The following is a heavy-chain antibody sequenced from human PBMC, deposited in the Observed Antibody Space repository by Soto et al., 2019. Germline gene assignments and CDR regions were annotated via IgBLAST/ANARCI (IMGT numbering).Heavy chain of an antibody. CDR2: INPNIGGT. J-gene: IGHJ4*02. Sequence: ASVNVSCKASGYTFIDYYLFWVRQAPGEGLEWVAWINPNIGGTTDLQKFDGRVTMTRDTSIDTVYLELTGLQSDDTAVYFCAKSRSSWAASLHCWGQGTLVTVSS. V-gene: IGHV1-2*02. CDR1: GYTFIDYY. D-gene: IGHD3-3*01. CDR3: AKSRSSWAASLHC.